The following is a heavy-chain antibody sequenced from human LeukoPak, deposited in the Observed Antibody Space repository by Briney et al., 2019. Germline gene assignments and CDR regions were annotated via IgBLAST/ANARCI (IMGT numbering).Heavy chain of an antibody. J-gene: IGHJ6*02. Sequence: GGSLRLSCAASGFTFSSYGMHWVRQAPGKGLEGVAVVWYDGSNKYYADSVKGRFTISRDNSKNTLYLQMNSLRAEDTAVYYCARDRSTSRYYHGMDVWGPGTTVIVSS. D-gene: IGHD2-2*01. CDR2: VWYDGSNK. V-gene: IGHV3-33*01. CDR3: ARDRSTSRYYHGMDV. CDR1: GFTFSSYG.